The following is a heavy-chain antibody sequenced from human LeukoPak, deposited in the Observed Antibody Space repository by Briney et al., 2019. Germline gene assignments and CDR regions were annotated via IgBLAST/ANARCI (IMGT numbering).Heavy chain of an antibody. D-gene: IGHD2-15*01. CDR3: ARGAAYCSGGSCLDS. V-gene: IGHV4-59*01. CDR2: IFYTGSA. Sequence: SETLSLTCTVSGGSISGYYWSWIRQPPGKGLEWVGYIFYTGSANYNPSLKSRVTMSVDTSKNQFSLRLSSATAADTAMYYCARGAAYCSGGSCLDSWGQGTLVTVSS. J-gene: IGHJ4*02. CDR1: GGSISGYY.